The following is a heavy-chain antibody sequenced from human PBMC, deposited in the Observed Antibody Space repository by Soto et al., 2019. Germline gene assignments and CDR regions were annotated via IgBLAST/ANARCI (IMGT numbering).Heavy chain of an antibody. D-gene: IGHD3-16*01. V-gene: IGHV4-31*03. CDR1: GGSISSGGYY. Sequence: SETLSLTCTVSGGSISSGGYYWSWIRQHPGKGLEWIGYIYYSGSTYYNPSLKSRVTISVDTSKNQFSLKLSSVTAADTAVYYCARDFGRDSAFDIWGQGTMVTVSS. CDR2: IYYSGST. CDR3: ARDFGRDSAFDI. J-gene: IGHJ3*02.